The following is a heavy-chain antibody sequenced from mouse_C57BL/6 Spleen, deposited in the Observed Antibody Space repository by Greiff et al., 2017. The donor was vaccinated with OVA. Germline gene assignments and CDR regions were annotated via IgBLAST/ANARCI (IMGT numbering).Heavy chain of an antibody. CDR3: ARHGLYYYGSSYDAMDY. V-gene: IGHV1-62-2*01. D-gene: IGHD1-1*01. J-gene: IGHJ4*01. CDR1: GYTFTEYT. Sequence: QVQLQQSGAELVKPGASVKLSCKASGYTFTEYTIHWVKQRSGQGLEWIGWFYPGSGSIKYNEKFKDKATLTADKSSSTVYMELSRLTSEDSAVYVYARHGLYYYGSSYDAMDYWGQGTSVTVSS. CDR2: FYPGSGSI.